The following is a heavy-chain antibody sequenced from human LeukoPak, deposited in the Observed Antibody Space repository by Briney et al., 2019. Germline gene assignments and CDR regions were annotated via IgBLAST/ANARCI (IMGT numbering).Heavy chain of an antibody. J-gene: IGHJ5*02. D-gene: IGHD1-26*01. CDR3: ARLGIDRYLPIAKRWFDP. Sequence: SETLSLTCDVYGGSLSGYYWTWIRQSPGKGLEWIGEINHSGDTHYNPSLRSRVIISEDNSKNQFSLKLSSVTVADTAVYYCARLGIDRYLPIAKRWFDPWGQGTQVTVSS. V-gene: IGHV4-34*01. CDR1: GGSLSGYY. CDR2: INHSGDT.